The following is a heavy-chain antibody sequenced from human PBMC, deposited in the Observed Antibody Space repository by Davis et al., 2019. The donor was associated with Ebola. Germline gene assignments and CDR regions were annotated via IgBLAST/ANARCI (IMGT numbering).Heavy chain of an antibody. CDR1: GYTFTSHG. V-gene: IGHV1-18*01. CDR2: ISTYNGNR. J-gene: IGHJ4*02. Sequence: ASVKVSCKASGYTFTSHGIRWVRQAPGQGLEWMGWISTYNGNRKYAQNVQGRVTMTTDTSTSIAYMELRSLRSDDTAVYYCARDHIGVAGSLDDWGQGSLVTVSS. D-gene: IGHD6-19*01. CDR3: ARDHIGVAGSLDD.